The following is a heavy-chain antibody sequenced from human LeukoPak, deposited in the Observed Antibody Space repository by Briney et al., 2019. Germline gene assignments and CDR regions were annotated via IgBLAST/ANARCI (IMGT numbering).Heavy chain of an antibody. J-gene: IGHJ4*02. Sequence: ASVKVSCKASGYTFTSYDINWVRQATGQGLEWMGWMNPNSGNTGYAQKFQGRVTITRNTSISTAYTELSSLRSEDTAVYYCARGLSRYDKVVVAATRDWGQGTLVTVSS. CDR3: ARGLSRYDKVVVAATRD. D-gene: IGHD2-15*01. CDR1: GYTFTSYD. V-gene: IGHV1-8*03. CDR2: MNPNSGNT.